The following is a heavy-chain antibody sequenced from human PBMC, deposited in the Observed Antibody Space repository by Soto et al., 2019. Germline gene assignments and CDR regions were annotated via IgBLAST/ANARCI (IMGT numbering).Heavy chain of an antibody. D-gene: IGHD1-7*01. Sequence: EVQLLESGGGSVQPAGSLRLSCAASGFTFSSYAMHWVRRPPGKGLEWVSSISVSGGTAYYADAVKGRFSISRDSLVNTLYLQMNSLRAEATAVYYCAKVRVQNWNSDYWGQGTLVTVSP. CDR3: AKVRVQNWNSDY. CDR1: GFTFSSYA. V-gene: IGHV3-23*01. CDR2: ISVSGGTA. J-gene: IGHJ4*02.